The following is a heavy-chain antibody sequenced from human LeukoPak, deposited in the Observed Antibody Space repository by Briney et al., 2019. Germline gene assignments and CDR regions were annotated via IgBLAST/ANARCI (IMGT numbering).Heavy chain of an antibody. CDR3: ARDGGYYGGNNY. CDR2: IIPIFGTA. CDR1: GGTFSSYA. J-gene: IGHJ4*02. Sequence: SVKVSRKASGGTFSSYAISWVRQAPGQGLEWMGGIIPIFGTANYAQKFQGRVTITADESTSTAYMELSSLRSEDTAVYYCARDGGYYGGNNYWGQGTLVTVSS. D-gene: IGHD4-23*01. V-gene: IGHV1-69*13.